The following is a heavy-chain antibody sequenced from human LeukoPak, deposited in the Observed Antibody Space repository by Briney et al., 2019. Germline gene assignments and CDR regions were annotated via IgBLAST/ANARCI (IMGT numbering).Heavy chain of an antibody. CDR2: ISYDGDNK. J-gene: IGHJ5*02. V-gene: IGHV3-30-3*01. Sequence: PGGSLRLSCAASGFTFSSYAMHWVRQAPGKGLEWVAVISYDGDNKYYADSVKGRFTISRDNSKNTLYLQMNSLRSEDTAVYYCARDSRITMVRGVIGNWFDPWGQGTLVTVSS. D-gene: IGHD3-10*01. CDR1: GFTFSSYA. CDR3: ARDSRITMVRGVIGNWFDP.